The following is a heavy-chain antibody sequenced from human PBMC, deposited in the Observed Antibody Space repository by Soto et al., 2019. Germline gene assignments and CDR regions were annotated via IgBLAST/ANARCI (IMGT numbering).Heavy chain of an antibody. CDR2: ISYDGSNK. Sequence: GGSLRLSCAASGFTFSSYGMHWVRQAPGKGLEWVALISYDGSNKYYADTVKGRFTISRDNSKNTLSLQVSSLRPEDMAVFYCAKDRDSSGWFSGYYYGVDVWGQGTTVTVSS. V-gene: IGHV3-30*18. CDR3: AKDRDSSGWFSGYYYGVDV. D-gene: IGHD6-19*01. CDR1: GFTFSSYG. J-gene: IGHJ6*02.